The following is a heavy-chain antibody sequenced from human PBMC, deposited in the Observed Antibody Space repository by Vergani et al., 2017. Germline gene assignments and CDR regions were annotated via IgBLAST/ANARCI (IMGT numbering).Heavy chain of an antibody. J-gene: IGHJ3*02. CDR1: GFTVSSNY. CDR3: ARDPGAEVTTQGDAFDI. D-gene: IGHD4-17*01. CDR2: ISYDGSNK. Sequence: VQLVESGGGLVQPGGSLRLSCAASGFTVSSNYMSWVRQAPGKGLEWVAVISYDGSNKYYADSVKGRFTISRDNSKNTLYLQMNSLRAEDTAVYYCARDPGAEVTTQGDAFDIWGQGTMVTVSS. V-gene: IGHV3-30-3*01.